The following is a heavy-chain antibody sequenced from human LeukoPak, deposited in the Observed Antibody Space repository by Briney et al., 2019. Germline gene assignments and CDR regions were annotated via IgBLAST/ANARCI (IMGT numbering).Heavy chain of an antibody. V-gene: IGHV3-66*01. CDR3: ARDWAYGGYGMDV. CDR2: IYSGGST. Sequence: GGSLRLSCAASGFTVSSNYMSWVRQAPGKGLEWVSVIYSGGSTYYADSVKGRFTISRDNSKNTLYLQMNSLRAEDTAVYYCARDWAYGGYGMDVWGQGTTVTVSS. J-gene: IGHJ6*02. CDR1: GFTVSSNY. D-gene: IGHD3-16*01.